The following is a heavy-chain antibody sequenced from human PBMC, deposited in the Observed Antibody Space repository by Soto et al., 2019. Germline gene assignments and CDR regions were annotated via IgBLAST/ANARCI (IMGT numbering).Heavy chain of an antibody. Sequence: EVQLVESGGGLVQPGGSLRLSCAASGFTFRSYEMNWVRQAPGKGLEWMSYISSSGTTIYYAGSVKGRFTISRDNAKNSLYLQMNSLRAYDTALYYCDRSTVTYSRGMDVWGHGTTVTVSS. D-gene: IGHD4-17*01. CDR1: GFTFRSYE. V-gene: IGHV3-48*03. CDR2: ISSSGTTI. J-gene: IGHJ6*02. CDR3: DRSTVTYSRGMDV.